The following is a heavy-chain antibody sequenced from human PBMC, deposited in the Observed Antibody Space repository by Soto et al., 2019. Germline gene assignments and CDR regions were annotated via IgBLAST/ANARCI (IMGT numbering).Heavy chain of an antibody. J-gene: IGHJ6*02. Sequence: AGGSLRLSCAASGFTFSSYSMNWVRQAPGKGLEWVSSISSSSSYIYYADPVKGRFTISRDNAKNSLYLQMNSLRAEDTAVYYCARIYGSGSYGAYGMDVWGQGTTVTVSS. D-gene: IGHD3-10*01. V-gene: IGHV3-21*01. CDR2: ISSSSSYI. CDR1: GFTFSSYS. CDR3: ARIYGSGSYGAYGMDV.